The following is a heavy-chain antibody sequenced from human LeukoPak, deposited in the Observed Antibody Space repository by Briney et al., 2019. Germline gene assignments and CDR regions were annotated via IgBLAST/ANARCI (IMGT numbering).Heavy chain of an antibody. Sequence: GGSLRLPCAASGFTFSDYYMSWIRQAPGKGLEWVSYISSSGSTIYYADSVKGRFTISRDNAKNSLYLQMNSLRAEDTAVYYCARVLGYYDSSGYYFDYWGQGTLVTVSS. D-gene: IGHD3-22*01. J-gene: IGHJ4*02. CDR1: GFTFSDYY. V-gene: IGHV3-11*01. CDR3: ARVLGYYDSSGYYFDY. CDR2: ISSSGSTI.